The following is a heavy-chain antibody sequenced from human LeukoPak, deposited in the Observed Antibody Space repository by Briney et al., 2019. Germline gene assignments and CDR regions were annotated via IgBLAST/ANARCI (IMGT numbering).Heavy chain of an antibody. Sequence: VASVTVSCKVSGYTLTELSMHWVRQAPGKGLEWMGGFDPEDGETIYAQKFQGRVTMTEDTSTDTAYMELSSLRSEDTAVYYCATVSLRWYPEGGFDYWGQGTLVTVSS. D-gene: IGHD4-23*01. V-gene: IGHV1-24*01. CDR2: FDPEDGET. CDR1: GYTLTELS. CDR3: ATVSLRWYPEGGFDY. J-gene: IGHJ4*02.